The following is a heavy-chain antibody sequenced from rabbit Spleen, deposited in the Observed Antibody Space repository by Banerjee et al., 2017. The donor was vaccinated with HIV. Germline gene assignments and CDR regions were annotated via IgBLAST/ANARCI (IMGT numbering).Heavy chain of an antibody. V-gene: IGHV1S45*01. CDR1: GFVFSNYDV. CDR2: IAGGSSGGT. D-gene: IGHD2-1*01. J-gene: IGHJ6*01. CDR3: AAGDVASVTAWDMDL. Sequence: QALLKACGGGLDPPGGFTQISRTASGFVFSNYDVSWVRQAPGKGLEWISCIAGGSSGGTYSAACAEDRCSSSKTASSTVVMLMISRTVAAAAACYCAAGDVASVTAWDMDLWGPGTLVTVS.